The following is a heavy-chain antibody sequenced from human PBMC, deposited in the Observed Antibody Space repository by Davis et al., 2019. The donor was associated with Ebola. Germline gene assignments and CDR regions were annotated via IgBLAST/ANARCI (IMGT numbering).Heavy chain of an antibody. V-gene: IGHV3-74*01. D-gene: IGHD5-18*01. Sequence: GESLKISCAASRFTFSSYWMHWVRQAPGKGLVWVSRINGDGSTTNYADSVKGRFTISRDNAKNTLYLQMNSLRAEDTAVYYCARRSGYIYVYEGMDVWGKGTTVTVPS. CDR2: INGDGSTT. J-gene: IGHJ6*04. CDR3: ARRSGYIYVYEGMDV. CDR1: RFTFSSYW.